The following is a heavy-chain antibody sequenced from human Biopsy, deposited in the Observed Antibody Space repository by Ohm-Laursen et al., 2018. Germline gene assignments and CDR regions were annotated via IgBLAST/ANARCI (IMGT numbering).Heavy chain of an antibody. CDR3: ARELGDFWGGRQFDF. CDR2: IDPKSGGT. V-gene: IGHV1-2*02. CDR1: AYSFGDHR. J-gene: IGHJ5*01. Sequence: SVKVSCKASAYSFGDHRIHWVRQAPGQGLEWMGWIDPKSGGTNYAQKFQGRVTMTRDTSISTTYMELRRLTSDDTAVFYCARELGDFWGGRQFDFWGQGALVTVSS. D-gene: IGHD3-3*01.